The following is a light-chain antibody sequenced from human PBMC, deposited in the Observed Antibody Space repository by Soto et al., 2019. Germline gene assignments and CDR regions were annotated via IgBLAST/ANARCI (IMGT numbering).Light chain of an antibody. CDR2: GAS. CDR3: QQYNNWPRS. J-gene: IGKJ1*01. V-gene: IGKV3-15*01. CDR1: QSIGRN. Sequence: EIVMTQSPATLSVSPGERATLSCRASQSIGRNLAWYQHKPGQAPRLLIYGASTGTTDIPTRFSASGSGTEFILTISSLQSEEFAVYYCQQYNNWPRSFGQGTKVEV.